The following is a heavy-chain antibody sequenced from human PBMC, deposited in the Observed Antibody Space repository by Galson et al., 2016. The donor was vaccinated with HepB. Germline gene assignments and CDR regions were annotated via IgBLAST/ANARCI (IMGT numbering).Heavy chain of an antibody. CDR3: ATEFYGDYVADAFDV. Sequence: SVKVSCKVSGYTLTELSMHWVRQAPGKGLEWMGGFNPEDGKTIYAQSFQGRVTMTEDTSTDTAYMELSSLRSEGTAVYYCATEFYGDYVADAFDVWGQGTMVTVSS. D-gene: IGHD4-17*01. CDR1: GYTLTELS. CDR2: FNPEDGKT. J-gene: IGHJ3*01. V-gene: IGHV1-24*01.